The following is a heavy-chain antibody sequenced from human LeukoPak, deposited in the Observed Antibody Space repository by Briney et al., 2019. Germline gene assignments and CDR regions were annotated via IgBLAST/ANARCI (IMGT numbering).Heavy chain of an antibody. CDR1: GYTFTGYY. CDR2: MNPNTGAT. D-gene: IGHD6-13*01. J-gene: IGHJ5*02. V-gene: IGHV1-2*02. CDR3: ARVTAAAVIWFDP. Sequence: ASVKVSCKASGYTFTGYYIQWVRQAPGQRFEWMGWMNPNTGATKYAQKFQGRVTMTRDTSISTAYMELSRLRSGDTAVYYCARVTAAAVIWFDPWGQGTLVTVSS.